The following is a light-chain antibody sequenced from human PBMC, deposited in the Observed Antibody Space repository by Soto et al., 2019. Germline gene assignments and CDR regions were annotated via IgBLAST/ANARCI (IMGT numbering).Light chain of an antibody. CDR2: AAS. Sequence: DIQMTQSPSSLSASAGDRVTITCRASQSLTSHLTWYQQKPGEAPKLLIYAASSLHSGVPSRFSGSGSGTDFTLTITSLQPEDFATYYCQQSFSPPHTFGQGTKLEIK. CDR3: QQSFSPPHT. CDR1: QSLTSH. J-gene: IGKJ2*01. V-gene: IGKV1-39*01.